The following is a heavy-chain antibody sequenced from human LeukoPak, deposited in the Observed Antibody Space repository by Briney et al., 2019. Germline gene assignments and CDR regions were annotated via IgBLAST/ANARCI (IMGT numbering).Heavy chain of an antibody. CDR1: GFTFSSYA. CDR2: ISGSGAAT. Sequence: GGSLRLSCATSGFTFSSYAMSWVRQAPGKGLEWVSAISGSGAATYYADSVKVRFTISRGNSKNTLYLQMYSLRAEDTAIYYCAKTGNNNEGSFDFWGQGTLVTVSS. V-gene: IGHV3-23*01. D-gene: IGHD1/OR15-1a*01. CDR3: AKTGNNNEGSFDF. J-gene: IGHJ4*02.